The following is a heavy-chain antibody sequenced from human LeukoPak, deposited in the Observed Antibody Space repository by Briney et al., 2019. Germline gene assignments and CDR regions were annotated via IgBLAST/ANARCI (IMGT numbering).Heavy chain of an antibody. J-gene: IGHJ2*01. D-gene: IGHD4-17*01. CDR1: GFTFDGSA. CDR2: IRSKPNSYAT. Sequence: PGGSLRLSCAASGFTFDGSAMHWVRQASGKGLEWVGRIRSKPNSYATEYAASVKGRFTISRDDSKNTAYLQMNSLKTEDPAVYYCSRLWGYGDYDNRYFDLWGRGTLVTVSS. CDR3: SRLWGYGDYDNRYFDL. V-gene: IGHV3-73*01.